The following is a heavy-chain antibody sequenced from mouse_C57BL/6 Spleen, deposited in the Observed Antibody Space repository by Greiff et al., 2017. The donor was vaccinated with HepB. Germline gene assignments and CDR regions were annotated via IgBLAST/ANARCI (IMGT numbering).Heavy chain of an antibody. J-gene: IGHJ2*01. D-gene: IGHD2-3*01. CDR1: GYTFTDHT. V-gene: IGHV1-78*01. CDR2: IYPRDGST. CDR3: ARESYDGYYLIFDY. Sequence: VKLQESDAELVKPGASVKISCKVSGYTFTDHTIHWMKQRPEQGLEWIGYIYPRDGSTKYNEKFKGKATLTADKSSSTAYMQLNSLTSEDSAVYFCARESYDGYYLIFDYWGQGTTLTVSS.